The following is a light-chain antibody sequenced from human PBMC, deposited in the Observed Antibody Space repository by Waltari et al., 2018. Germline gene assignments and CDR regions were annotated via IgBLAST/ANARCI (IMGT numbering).Light chain of an antibody. V-gene: IGKV3-20*01. J-gene: IGKJ1*01. CDR3: QQYGSSPRT. Sequence: EIVLTQYPGTLSLSPGDRATLSCRASQSVSSSYLAWYQQKPGQAPRLLIYGASSRATGIPDRFSGSGSGTDFTLTISRLEPEDFAVYYCQQYGSSPRTFGQGTKVEIK. CDR2: GAS. CDR1: QSVSSSY.